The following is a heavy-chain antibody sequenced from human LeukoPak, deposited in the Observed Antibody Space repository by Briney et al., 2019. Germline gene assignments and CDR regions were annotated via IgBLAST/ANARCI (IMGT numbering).Heavy chain of an antibody. CDR2: IYYSGST. V-gene: IGHV4-59*01. CDR1: GGSISSYY. CDR3: ARARYCSGGSCYGHYYYYMDV. J-gene: IGHJ6*03. Sequence: KPSETLSLTCTVSGGSISSYYWSWIRQPPGKGLEWIGYIYYSGSTNYNPSLKSRVTISVDTSKNQFSLKLSSVTAADTAVYYCARARYCSGGSCYGHYYYYMDVWGKGTTVTVSS. D-gene: IGHD2-15*01.